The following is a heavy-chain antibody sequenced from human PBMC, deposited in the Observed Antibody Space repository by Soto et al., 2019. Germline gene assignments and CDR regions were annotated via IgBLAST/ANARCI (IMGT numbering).Heavy chain of an antibody. CDR3: ARGARLRFGGDSFDI. CDR1: GYTFTSYG. J-gene: IGHJ3*02. Sequence: ASVKVSCKASGYTFTSYGISWVRQAPGQGLEWMGWISAYNGNTNYAQKLQGRVTMTTDTSTNTAYMELRSLRSDDTAVYYCARGARLRFGGDSFDIWGQGTMVTVSS. D-gene: IGHD5-12*01. CDR2: ISAYNGNT. V-gene: IGHV1-18*01.